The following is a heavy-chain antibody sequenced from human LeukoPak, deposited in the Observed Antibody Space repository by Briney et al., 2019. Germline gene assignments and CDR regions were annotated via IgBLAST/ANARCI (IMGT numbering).Heavy chain of an antibody. CDR2: IHVNGETT. CDR3: AKDPNGDYVGAFDS. Sequence: PGGSLRLSCAASAFSFSSFAMTWGRQAPGKGLEWGSGIHVNGETTYYADSVKGRFTISRDNSRELLYLQMNSLRVEDTAVYYCAKDPNGDYVGAFDSWGQGTMVTVSS. D-gene: IGHD4-17*01. V-gene: IGHV3-23*01. CDR1: AFSFSSFA. J-gene: IGHJ3*02.